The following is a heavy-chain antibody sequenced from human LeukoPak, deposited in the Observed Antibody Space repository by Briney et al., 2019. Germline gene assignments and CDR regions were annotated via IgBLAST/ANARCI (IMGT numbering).Heavy chain of an antibody. CDR2: ISGSGGST. Sequence: GGSLRLSCAASGFTFSSYAMSWIRQAPGKGLEWVSAISGSGGSTYYADSVKGRFTISRDNSKNTLYLQMNSLRAEDTAVYYCAKGEVTIFGVVLGDFDYWGQGTLVTVSS. CDR3: AKGEVTIFGVVLGDFDY. CDR1: GFTFSSYA. J-gene: IGHJ4*02. V-gene: IGHV3-23*01. D-gene: IGHD3-3*01.